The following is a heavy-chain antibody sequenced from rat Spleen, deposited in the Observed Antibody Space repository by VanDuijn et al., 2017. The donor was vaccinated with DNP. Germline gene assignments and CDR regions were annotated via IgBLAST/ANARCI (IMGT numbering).Heavy chain of an antibody. CDR2: RWYDGGST. CDR1: GFRGSDYV. J-gene: IGHJ2*01. V-gene: IGHV5-22*01. Sequence: EVQLVESGGGLVKPGSGLKLSCAVSGFRGSDYVIAWVRQAPRKCLEGLAYRWYDGGSTYNGDSVKGRFTISRDNAKSTLYLQMNSLRSEDMATYYYARHVLRLRVLYYWGQGVMVTVSS. CDR3: ARHVLRLRVLYY. D-gene: IGHD1-4*01.